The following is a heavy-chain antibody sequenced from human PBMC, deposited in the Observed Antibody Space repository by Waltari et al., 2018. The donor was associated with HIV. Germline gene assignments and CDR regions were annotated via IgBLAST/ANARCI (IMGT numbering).Heavy chain of an antibody. D-gene: IGHD6-19*01. J-gene: IGHJ4*02. CDR3: TKVVAGFYYFDY. CDR2: IRSKTYGGTT. CDR1: GFSFGDYS. Sequence: EVQLVESGGGLVQPGRSLRLSCAASGFSFGDYSMSWVRQAPGKGLEWVGFIRSKTYGGTTEYAASVKGRFTISRDDSKSIAYLQMNSLKTEDTAVYYCTKVVAGFYYFDYWGQGTQVTVSS. V-gene: IGHV3-49*04.